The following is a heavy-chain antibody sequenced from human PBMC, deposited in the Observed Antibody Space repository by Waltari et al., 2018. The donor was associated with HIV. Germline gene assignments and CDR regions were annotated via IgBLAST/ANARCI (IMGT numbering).Heavy chain of an antibody. V-gene: IGHV4-59*01. CDR1: GASISDYY. CDR2: IHHSGIT. CDR3: ARDWCSGGSCSGSDF. Sequence: QVQLQESGPGLVKPSETLSLTCSVSGASISDYYWSWIRQPPGKALEWIGYIHHSGITNYDPSLKSRVTISVDTPKNQFSLKLRSVTAADTAVYYCARDWCSGGSCSGSDFWGQGTPVTVSS. D-gene: IGHD2-15*01. J-gene: IGHJ4*02.